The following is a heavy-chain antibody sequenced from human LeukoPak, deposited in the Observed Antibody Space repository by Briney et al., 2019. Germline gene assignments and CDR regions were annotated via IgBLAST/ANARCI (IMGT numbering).Heavy chain of an antibody. V-gene: IGHV1-69*04. CDR3: ARLPGGVVVVDY. CDR1: GGTFSSYA. CDR2: IIPIPGIA. J-gene: IGHJ4*02. D-gene: IGHD3-22*01. Sequence: GSSVKVSCKASGGTFSSYAISWVRQAPGQGLEWMGRIIPIPGIANYAQKFQGRVTITADKSTSTAYMELSSLRSEDTAVYYCARLPGGVVVVDYWGQGTLVTVSS.